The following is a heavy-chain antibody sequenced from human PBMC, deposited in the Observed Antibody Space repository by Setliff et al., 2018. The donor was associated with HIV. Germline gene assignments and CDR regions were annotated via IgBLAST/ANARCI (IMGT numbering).Heavy chain of an antibody. Sequence: SETLSLTCGVSGYSISSDYCWGWIRQPPGKGPEWIGSLYYRGTTYYNPSLKSRVTISTGTSNNQFSLKVTSVTAADTAVYYCTRDLWGDDYYYNNMDVWGKGTTVTVSS. CDR1: GYSISSDYC. D-gene: IGHD2-21*02. V-gene: IGHV4-38-2*02. CDR3: TRDLWGDDYYYNNMDV. J-gene: IGHJ6*03. CDR2: LYYRGTT.